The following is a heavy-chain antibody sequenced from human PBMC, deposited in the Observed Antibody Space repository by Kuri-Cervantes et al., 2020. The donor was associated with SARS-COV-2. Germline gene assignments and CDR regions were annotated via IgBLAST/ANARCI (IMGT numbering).Heavy chain of an antibody. D-gene: IGHD1-26*01. Sequence: GGSLRLSCAASGFTVSSNYMSWVRQAPGKGLEWVSVIYSGGSTYYADSVKGRFTISRDNSKNTLYLQMNSLRAEDTAVYYCASSGSPCYYYGMDVWGQGTTVTVSS. CDR1: GFTVSSNY. CDR3: ASSGSPCYYYGMDV. CDR2: IYSGGST. J-gene: IGHJ6*02. V-gene: IGHV3-66*01.